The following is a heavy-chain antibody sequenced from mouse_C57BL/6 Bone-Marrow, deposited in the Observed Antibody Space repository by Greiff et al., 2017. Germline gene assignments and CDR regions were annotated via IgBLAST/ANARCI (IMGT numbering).Heavy chain of an antibody. CDR3: ARRGGLRLGLYYYAMDY. CDR2: ILPGSGST. Sequence: QVQLQQSGAELMKPGASVKLSCKATGYTFTGYWIEWVKQRPGHGLEWIGEILPGSGSTNYNEKFKGKATFTADTSSNTAYMQLSSLTTEDSAIYYCARRGGLRLGLYYYAMDYWGQGTSVTVSS. CDR1: GYTFTGYW. J-gene: IGHJ4*01. D-gene: IGHD2-4*01. V-gene: IGHV1-9*01.